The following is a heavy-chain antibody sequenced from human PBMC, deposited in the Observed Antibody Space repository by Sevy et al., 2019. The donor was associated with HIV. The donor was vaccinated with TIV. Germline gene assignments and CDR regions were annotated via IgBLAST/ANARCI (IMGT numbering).Heavy chain of an antibody. CDR2: INHSGST. D-gene: IGHD3-22*01. CDR1: GGSFSGYY. J-gene: IGHJ6*02. V-gene: IGHV4-34*01. Sequence: SETLSLTCAVYGGSFSGYYWTWIRQPPGKGLEWIGEINHSGSTNYDPSLKSRITMSVDTSKNQFSLRLTSVTAADTAVYHCARAEYFVDRSTHFPLPYYGLDVWGQGTTVTVSS. CDR3: ARAEYFVDRSTHFPLPYYGLDV.